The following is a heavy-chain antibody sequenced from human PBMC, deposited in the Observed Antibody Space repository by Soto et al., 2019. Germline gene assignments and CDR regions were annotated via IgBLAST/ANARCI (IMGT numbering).Heavy chain of an antibody. J-gene: IGHJ4*02. Sequence: EVQLVESGGGLVQPGGSLRLSCAAFGFTFSDNHFDWVRQAPGKGLEWVGQTTNKANGYTTKYAASVKGRFTISRDDSNNSVYLQMRSLKTEDTAVYYCTSPTSPATNCWGQGTLVTVSS. CDR3: TSPTSPATNC. V-gene: IGHV3-72*01. CDR2: TTNKANGYTT. CDR1: GFTFSDNH. D-gene: IGHD4-17*01.